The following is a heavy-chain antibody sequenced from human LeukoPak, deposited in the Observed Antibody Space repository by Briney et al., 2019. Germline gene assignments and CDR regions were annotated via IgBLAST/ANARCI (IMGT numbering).Heavy chain of an antibody. V-gene: IGHV3-7*03. CDR2: IKQDGSEK. D-gene: IGHD6-13*01. Sequence: GGSLRLSCAASGFTFSNLWMSWVRQAPGKGLKWVANIKQDGSEKYYVDSVKGRFTISRDNAQISLYLQMNSLRAEDTAIYYCATSTAAAGTDWGQGTLVTVSS. CDR3: ATSTAAAGTD. CDR1: GFTFSNLW. J-gene: IGHJ4*02.